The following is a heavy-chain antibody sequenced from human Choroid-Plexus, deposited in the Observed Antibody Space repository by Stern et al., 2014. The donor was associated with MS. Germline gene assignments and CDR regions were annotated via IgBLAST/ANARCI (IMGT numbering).Heavy chain of an antibody. V-gene: IGHV3-30*18. CDR3: AKDRQYLTYFFDH. Sequence: QVQLVESGGCVVQPGRPLRLSCVASGFTFGSCAMHWVRQAPGKGLEWVGGVSHDGSYKYYADSVKGRFTISRDNSQNTLYMQMSSLRPEDTAVYYCAKDRQYLTYFFDHWGQGSLVTVSS. D-gene: IGHD2/OR15-2a*01. CDR1: GFTFGSCA. J-gene: IGHJ5*02. CDR2: VSHDGSYK.